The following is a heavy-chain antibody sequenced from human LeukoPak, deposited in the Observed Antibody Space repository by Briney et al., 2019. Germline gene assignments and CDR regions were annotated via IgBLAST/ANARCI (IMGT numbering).Heavy chain of an antibody. CDR3: ARGGSWDAFHI. Sequence: PGGSLRLSCAVSGFTFSDHYMDWVRQAPGKGLEWVGRTRNKVNSYTTEYAASVKGRFTISRDDSKNSLYLQMNSLKTEDTAVYYCARGGSWDAFHIWGQGTTVTVSS. D-gene: IGHD2-15*01. J-gene: IGHJ3*02. CDR1: GFTFSDHY. CDR2: TRNKVNSYTT. V-gene: IGHV3-72*01.